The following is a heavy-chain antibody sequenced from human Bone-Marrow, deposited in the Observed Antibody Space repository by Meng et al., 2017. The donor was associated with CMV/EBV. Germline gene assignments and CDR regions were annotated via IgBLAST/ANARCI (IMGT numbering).Heavy chain of an antibody. CDR2: INWNGGST. J-gene: IGHJ5*02. CDR1: GFTFSSYA. V-gene: IGHV3-20*04. D-gene: IGHD3-3*01. Sequence: GESLKISCAASGFTFSSYAMSWIRQAPGKGLEWVSGINWNGGSTGYADSVKGRFTISRDNAKNSLYLQMNSLRAEDTALYYCARDVLRFLEWDNWFDPWGQGTLVTVSS. CDR3: ARDVLRFLEWDNWFDP.